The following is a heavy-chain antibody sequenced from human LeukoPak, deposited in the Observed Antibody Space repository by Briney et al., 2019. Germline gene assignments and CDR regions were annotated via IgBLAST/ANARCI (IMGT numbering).Heavy chain of an antibody. CDR2: IYSGGST. Sequence: QAGGSLRLSCAASGFTFSSYSMNWVRQAPGKGLEWASVIYSGGSTYYADSVKGRFTISRDNSKNTLYLQMNSLRAEDTAVYYCASRRWDYWGQGTLVTVSS. V-gene: IGHV3-66*01. J-gene: IGHJ4*02. D-gene: IGHD5-24*01. CDR3: ASRRWDY. CDR1: GFTFSSYS.